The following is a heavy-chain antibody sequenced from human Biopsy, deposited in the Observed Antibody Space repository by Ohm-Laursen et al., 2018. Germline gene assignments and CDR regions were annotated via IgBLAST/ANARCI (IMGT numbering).Heavy chain of an antibody. CDR2: NIPILGTG. V-gene: IGHV1-69*06. J-gene: IGHJ1*01. Sequence: SGKVSCKAPGGTFSNYGVNWVRQAPGQGLEWLGGNIPILGTGNYAQKFQDRVTVAADTSTSTATMELRSLRSDDTAVYYCATKLTGYFHHWGQGTLVIVSS. CDR3: ATKLTGYFHH. CDR1: GGTFSNYG. D-gene: IGHD3-9*01.